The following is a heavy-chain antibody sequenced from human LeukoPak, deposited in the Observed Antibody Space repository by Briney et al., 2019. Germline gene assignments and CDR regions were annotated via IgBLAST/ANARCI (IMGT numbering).Heavy chain of an antibody. CDR2: ISSSSSYI. V-gene: IGHV3-21*01. CDR3: ARGKASSSSGY. D-gene: IGHD6-6*01. CDR1: GFTFSSYS. Sequence: GGSLRLSCAASGFTFSSYSMTWVRQAPGKGLEWVSSISSSSSYIYYADSVKGRFTISRDNAKNSLYLQVNNLRVEDTAAYSCARGKASSSSGYWGQGTLVTVSS. J-gene: IGHJ4*02.